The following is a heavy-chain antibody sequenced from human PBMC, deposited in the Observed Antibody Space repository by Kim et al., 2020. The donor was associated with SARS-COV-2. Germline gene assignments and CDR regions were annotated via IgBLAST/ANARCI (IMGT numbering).Heavy chain of an antibody. CDR1: GFTFSNYW. Sequence: GGSLRLSCAASGFTFSNYWMTWIRQAPGKGLVWVANINQGGSETKYVDSVEGRFTISRDNAKNSLYLQLNRLRAEDTAVYYCARGVLVAPGIDHWGQGTLVTVSS. J-gene: IGHJ4*02. CDR2: INQGGSET. V-gene: IGHV3-7*03. D-gene: IGHD2-21*01. CDR3: ARGVLVAPGIDH.